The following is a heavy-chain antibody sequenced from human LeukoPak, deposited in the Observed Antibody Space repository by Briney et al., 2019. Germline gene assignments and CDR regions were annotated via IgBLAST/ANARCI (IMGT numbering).Heavy chain of an antibody. CDR3: ARSSGYPPYFDY. V-gene: IGHV4-39*07. CDR1: GGSISSSSYH. CDR2: IYYSGST. D-gene: IGHD3-22*01. Sequence: SETLSLTCTVSGGSISSSSYHWGWIRQPPGKGLEWIGSIYYSGSTYYNPSLKSRVTISVDTSKNQFSLKLSSVTAADTAVYYCARSSGYPPYFDYWGQGTLVTVSS. J-gene: IGHJ4*02.